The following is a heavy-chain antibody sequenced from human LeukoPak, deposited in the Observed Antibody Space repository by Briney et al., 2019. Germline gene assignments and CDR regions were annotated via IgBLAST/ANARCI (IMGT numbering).Heavy chain of an antibody. J-gene: IGHJ5*02. CDR2: IIPIFGTA. CDR1: GYTFTSYD. Sequence: GASVKVSCKASGYTFTSYDINWVRQAPGQGLEWMGGIIPIFGTANYAQKFQGRVTITADESTSTVYMELSSLRSEDTAVYYCAREKGYCSSTSCPGTWFDPWGQGTLVTVSS. CDR3: AREKGYCSSTSCPGTWFDP. V-gene: IGHV1-69*13. D-gene: IGHD2-2*01.